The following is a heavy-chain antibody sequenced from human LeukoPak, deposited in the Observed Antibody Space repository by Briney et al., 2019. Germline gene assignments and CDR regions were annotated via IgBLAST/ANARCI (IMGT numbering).Heavy chain of an antibody. J-gene: IGHJ5*02. V-gene: IGHV4-59*01. CDR1: GGSISSYY. Sequence: SETLSLTCTVSGGSISSYYWSWIRQPPGKGLEWIGYIYYSGSTNYNPSLKSRVTISVDTSKNHFSLKLSSVTAADTAVYYCAQVTSSWYRGWFDPWGQGTLVTVSS. CDR2: IYYSGST. D-gene: IGHD6-13*01. CDR3: AQVTSSWYRGWFDP.